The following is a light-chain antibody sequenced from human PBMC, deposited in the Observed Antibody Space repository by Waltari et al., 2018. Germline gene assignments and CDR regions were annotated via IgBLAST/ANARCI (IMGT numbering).Light chain of an antibody. Sequence: QSALTQPASVSGSPGQSITISCTGSSLDVGGYDFVSWYRQHPGKAPKVVIFVVNNRPSGVSDRVSGSKSGNTASLTISGLQAEDEGDYYCTSYTSRHTLVFGGGTKVTVL. J-gene: IGLJ1*01. V-gene: IGLV2-14*01. CDR1: SLDVGGYDF. CDR2: VVN. CDR3: TSYTSRHTLV.